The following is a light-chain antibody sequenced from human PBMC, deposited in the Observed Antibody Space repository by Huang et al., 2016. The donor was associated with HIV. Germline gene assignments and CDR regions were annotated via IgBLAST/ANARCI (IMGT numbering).Light chain of an antibody. CDR3: QQYNNWPPT. CDR1: QSVTSN. Sequence: EIVMTQSPATLPVSPGERATLSCRASQSVTSNLAWYQQKPGQAPRLLIYGASTRATGIPARFSGSGSGTEFALTVSSLQSEDFVVYYCQQYNNWPPTVGQGTRLEIK. J-gene: IGKJ5*01. CDR2: GAS. V-gene: IGKV3-15*01.